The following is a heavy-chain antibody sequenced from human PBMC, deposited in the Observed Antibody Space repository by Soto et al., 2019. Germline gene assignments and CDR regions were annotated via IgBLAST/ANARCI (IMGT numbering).Heavy chain of an antibody. CDR3: AKDTYYHDSSCYYTFDY. D-gene: IGHD3-22*01. V-gene: IGHV3-30*18. J-gene: IGHJ4*02. Sequence: QVQLVESGGGVVQPGRSLIVSCAASGHTFSSYGMHWVRQAPGKGLEWVAAISYDGRNKNYADSVEGGFTISRDNSKNTLYLQMNSLKADDTAVYYCAKDTYYHDSSCYYTFDYWGQGTLDTVSS. CDR2: ISYDGRNK. CDR1: GHTFSSYG.